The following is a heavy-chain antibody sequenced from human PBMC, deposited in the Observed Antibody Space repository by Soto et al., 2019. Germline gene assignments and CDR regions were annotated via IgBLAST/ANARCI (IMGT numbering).Heavy chain of an antibody. CDR2: IYWDDDK. V-gene: IGHV2-5*02. Sequence: QITLKESGPTLVKPTQTLTLTCTFSGFSLTTRGVGVGWIRQPPGKALECLALIYWDDDKRYSPSLQSRLSLTKDTSKNPVVLTMTNVHPVETATYYCAPIPNYYQYDWFDPWGQGTLVSVSS. CDR3: APIPNYYQYDWFDP. J-gene: IGHJ5*02. CDR1: GFSLTTRGVG. D-gene: IGHD3-16*01.